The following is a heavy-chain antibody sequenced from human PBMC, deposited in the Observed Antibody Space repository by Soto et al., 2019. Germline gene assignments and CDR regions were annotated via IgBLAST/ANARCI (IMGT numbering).Heavy chain of an antibody. V-gene: IGHV1-69*01. CDR1: GGTFSRHA. Sequence: QVQLVQSGSEVKMPGSSVKVSCKTSGGTFSRHAINWVRQSPGQVLEWMGGIIPLFGTTNYAQKFKGRVNISKDESTNTDNMELSSITSEDAAVYYCAKAAIHGSSWYFWFDPWGQGTLVTVSS. D-gene: IGHD6-13*01. CDR2: IIPLFGTT. J-gene: IGHJ5*02. CDR3: AKAAIHGSSWYFWFDP.